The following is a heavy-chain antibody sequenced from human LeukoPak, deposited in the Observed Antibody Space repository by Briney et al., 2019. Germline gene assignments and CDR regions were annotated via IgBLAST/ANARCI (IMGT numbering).Heavy chain of an antibody. CDR3: ARDLGDPITMVLGVITAYGMDV. J-gene: IGHJ6*02. Sequence: GGSLRLSCAASGFTINSYSMNWVRQAPGKGLEWVAVISYDGSNKYYADSVKGRFTISRDNSKNTLYLQMNSLRAEDTAVYYCARDLGDPITMVLGVITAYGMDVWGQGTTVTVSS. D-gene: IGHD3-10*01. CDR1: GFTINSYS. CDR2: ISYDGSNK. V-gene: IGHV3-30*03.